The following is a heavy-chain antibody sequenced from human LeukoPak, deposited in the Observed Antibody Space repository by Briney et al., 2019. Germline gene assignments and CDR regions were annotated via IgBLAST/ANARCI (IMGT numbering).Heavy chain of an antibody. D-gene: IGHD6-13*01. V-gene: IGHV1-2*04. Sequence: ASVNVSFKASGYTFTVYYMHWVRQAPGQGLEWMGWINPNSGGTNYAQKFQGWVAMTRDTSISTAYMELSRLRSDDTAVYYCARTGYLDAFDIWGQGTMVTVSS. CDR3: ARTGYLDAFDI. CDR1: GYTFTVYY. J-gene: IGHJ3*02. CDR2: INPNSGGT.